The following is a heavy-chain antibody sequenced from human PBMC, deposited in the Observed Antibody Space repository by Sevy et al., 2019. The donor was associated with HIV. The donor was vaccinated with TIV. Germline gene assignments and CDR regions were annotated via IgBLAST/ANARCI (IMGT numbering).Heavy chain of an antibody. Sequence: GGSLRLSVAPSGFTFISYWMSWVRQAQGKGREGGPNIKQDGSEKYYVDSVKGRFTISRDNAKNSLYLQMNSLRAEDTAVYYCARDYCSGGSCYPIGDAFDIWGQGTMVTVSS. CDR3: ARDYCSGGSCYPIGDAFDI. D-gene: IGHD2-15*01. V-gene: IGHV3-7*01. CDR1: GFTFISYW. J-gene: IGHJ3*02. CDR2: IKQDGSEK.